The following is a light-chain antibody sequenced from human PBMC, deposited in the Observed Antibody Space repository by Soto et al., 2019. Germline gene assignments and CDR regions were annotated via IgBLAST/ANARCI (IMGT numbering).Light chain of an antibody. Sequence: QSVLTQPASVSGSPGQSITISCTGTSSDVGTYNLVSWYQQHTGKAPKLVIYEGNRRPSGVSDRFSASKSGNTASLTISGLQAEDEADYFCCSYAGSSTLVFGGGTKLTVL. CDR3: CSYAGSSTLV. CDR1: SSDVGTYNL. J-gene: IGLJ2*01. CDR2: EGN. V-gene: IGLV2-23*01.